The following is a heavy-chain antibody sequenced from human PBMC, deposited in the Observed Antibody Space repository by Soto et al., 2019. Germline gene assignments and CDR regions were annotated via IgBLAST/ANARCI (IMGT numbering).Heavy chain of an antibody. CDR3: TKESERSFYYFDY. CDR1: GFPFSPYA. J-gene: IGHJ4*02. Sequence: PGGSLRLSCAASGFPFSPYAMSWVRQGPGKGLEWVAAISFSGGSTFYADSVKGRFIISRDNSKDTVFLQMNSLRAEDTAVYYCTKESERSFYYFDYWGQGALVTVPS. V-gene: IGHV3-23*01. CDR2: ISFSGGST.